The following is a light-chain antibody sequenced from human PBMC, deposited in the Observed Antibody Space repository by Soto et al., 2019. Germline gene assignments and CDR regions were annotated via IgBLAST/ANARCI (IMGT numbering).Light chain of an antibody. Sequence: EIVLTQSPGTLSLSPGERATLFCSASQSVSSNLAWYQQKPGQAPRLLIYGASTRATGIPARFSGSGSGTDFTLTIGSLQSEDFAVYYCQQYNNWPQTFGQGTKVDIK. CDR1: QSVSSN. CDR3: QQYNNWPQT. CDR2: GAS. V-gene: IGKV3-15*01. J-gene: IGKJ1*01.